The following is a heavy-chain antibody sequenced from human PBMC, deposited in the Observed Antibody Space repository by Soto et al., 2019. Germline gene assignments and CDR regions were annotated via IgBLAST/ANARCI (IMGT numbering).Heavy chain of an antibody. CDR1: GGSISSYY. J-gene: IGHJ4*02. D-gene: IGHD4-17*01. CDR3: ARWYGGSLDY. Sequence: SETLSLTCTGSGGSISSYYWSWIRQPPGKGLEWIGYIYYSGSTNYNPSLKSRVTISVDTSKNQFSLKLSSVTAADTAVYYCARWYGGSLDYWGQGTLVTVSS. V-gene: IGHV4-59*01. CDR2: IYYSGST.